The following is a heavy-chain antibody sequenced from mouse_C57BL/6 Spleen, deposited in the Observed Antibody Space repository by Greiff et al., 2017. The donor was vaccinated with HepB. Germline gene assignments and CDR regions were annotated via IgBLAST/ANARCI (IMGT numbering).Heavy chain of an antibody. CDR2: ISSGGSYT. J-gene: IGHJ3*01. CDR1: GFTFSSYG. D-gene: IGHD2-4*01. CDR3: ARLDYDAWFAY. Sequence: DVMLVESGGDLVKPGGSLKLSCAASGFTFSSYGMSWVRQTPDKRLEWVATISSGGSYTYYPDSVKGRFTIYRDNAKNTLYLQMSSLKSEDTAMYYCARLDYDAWFAYWGQGTLVTVSA. V-gene: IGHV5-6*02.